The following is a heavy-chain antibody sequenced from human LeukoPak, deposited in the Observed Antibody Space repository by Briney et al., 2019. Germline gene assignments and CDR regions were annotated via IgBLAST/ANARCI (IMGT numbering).Heavy chain of an antibody. D-gene: IGHD3-3*01. CDR2: INHSGST. CDR3: ATNSQRYYTVNTPWFDP. J-gene: IGHJ5*02. CDR1: GGSISSGGYY. V-gene: IGHV4-31*03. Sequence: SQTLSLTCTVSGGSISSGGYYWSWIRQPPGKGLEWIGEINHSGSTNYNPSLKSRVTISVDTSKNQFSLKLSSVTAADTAVYYCATNSQRYYTVNTPWFDPWGQGTLVTVSS.